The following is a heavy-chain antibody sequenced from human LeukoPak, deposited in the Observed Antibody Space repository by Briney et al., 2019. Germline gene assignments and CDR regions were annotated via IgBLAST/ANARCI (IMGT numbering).Heavy chain of an antibody. V-gene: IGHV1-2*02. CDR2: INPNSGGT. CDR3: ARCGECYDFWSGYPGDYYYMDV. D-gene: IGHD3-3*01. J-gene: IGHJ6*03. Sequence: ASVKVSCKASGYTFTGYYMHWVRQAPGQGLEWMGWINPNSGGTNYAQKFQGRVTMTRDTSTSTAYMELSRLRSDDTAVYYCARCGECYDFWSGYPGDYYYMDVWGKGTTVTVSS. CDR1: GYTFTGYY.